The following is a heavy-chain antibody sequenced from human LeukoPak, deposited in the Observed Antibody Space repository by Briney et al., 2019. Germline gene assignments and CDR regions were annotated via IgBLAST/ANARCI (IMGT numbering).Heavy chain of an antibody. V-gene: IGHV3-53*01. CDR1: GFTVSSNS. D-gene: IGHD5-24*01. J-gene: IGHJ4*02. Sequence: PGGSLRLSCTVSGFTVSSNSMSWVRQAPGKGLEWVSFIYSDNTHYSDSVKGRFTISRDNSKNTLYLQMNSLRAEDTAVYYCARVTGGYNLVDYWGQGTLVTVSS. CDR2: IYSDNT. CDR3: ARVTGGYNLVDY.